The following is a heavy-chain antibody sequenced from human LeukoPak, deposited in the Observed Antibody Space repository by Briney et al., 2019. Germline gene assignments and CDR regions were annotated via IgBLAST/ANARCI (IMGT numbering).Heavy chain of an antibody. D-gene: IGHD4-23*01. CDR2: ISGSGGST. CDR3: ARTTVGIPLDY. CDR1: GFTFSSYA. Sequence: PGGSLRLSCAASGFTFSSYAMSWVRQAPGKGLEWVSAISGSGGSTYYADSVKGRFTISRDNAKNSLYLQMNSLRAEDTAVYYCARTTVGIPLDYWGQGTLVTVSS. J-gene: IGHJ4*02. V-gene: IGHV3-23*01.